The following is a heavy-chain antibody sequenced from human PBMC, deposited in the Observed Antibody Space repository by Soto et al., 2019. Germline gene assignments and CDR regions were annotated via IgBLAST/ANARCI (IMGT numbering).Heavy chain of an antibody. V-gene: IGHV4-4*07. J-gene: IGHJ4*02. CDR1: GASISTDY. CDR3: ARGFGSDWYYFDS. Sequence: SETLSLTCTVSGASISTDYRSWIRKTADKRLDWIGRIYSSAYTIYSPSLQSRVTMSLDKSKNRFSLKLTSVTAADTAVYYCARGFGSDWYYFDSWGQGILVTVSS. D-gene: IGHD2-15*01. CDR2: IYSSAYT.